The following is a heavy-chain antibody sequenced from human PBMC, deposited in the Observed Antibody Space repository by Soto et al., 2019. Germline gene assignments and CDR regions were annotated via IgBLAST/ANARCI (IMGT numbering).Heavy chain of an antibody. Sequence: GGSLRLSCAASGFTFSAYAVHWVRQAPGKGLEWVGHIRSNSNNYATAYAASVTGRFTISRDDSKNTAYLQMNSLKIEDTAAYYCTASAKGYWGQGTQVTVSS. D-gene: IGHD6-19*01. CDR3: TASAKGY. CDR1: GFTFSAYA. V-gene: IGHV3-73*01. CDR2: IRSNSNNYAT. J-gene: IGHJ4*02.